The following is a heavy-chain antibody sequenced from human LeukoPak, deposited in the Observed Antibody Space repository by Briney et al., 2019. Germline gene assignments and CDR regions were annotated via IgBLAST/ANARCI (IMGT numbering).Heavy chain of an antibody. CDR3: ARDKPRGSYYGSIFDS. CDR2: ISSSGSTI. CDR1: GFTFSDYY. J-gene: IGHJ4*02. Sequence: PGGSLRLSCAASGFTFSDYYMSWIRQAPGKGLEWVSYISSSGSTIYYADSVKGRFTISRDNAKNSLFLQMNSLRAEDAAVYYCARDKPRGSYYGSIFDSWGQGTLVTVSS. D-gene: IGHD1-26*01. V-gene: IGHV3-11*04.